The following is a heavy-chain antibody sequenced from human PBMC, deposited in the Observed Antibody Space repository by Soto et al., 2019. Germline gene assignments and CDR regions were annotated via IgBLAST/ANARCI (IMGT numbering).Heavy chain of an antibody. CDR2: ISSSSTNV. D-gene: IGHD3-22*01. CDR3: ARGGYYYDSSGYQAGFDY. CDR1: GFTFSNYS. V-gene: IGHV3-21*01. Sequence: EVQVVESGGGLVKPGGSLRLSCAASGFTFSNYSMNWVRQTPGKGLEWVSFISSSSTNVYYADSVKGRFTISRDNAKNSLYLQMNSLRAEDTAVYYCARGGYYYDSSGYQAGFDYWGQGTLVTVSS. J-gene: IGHJ4*02.